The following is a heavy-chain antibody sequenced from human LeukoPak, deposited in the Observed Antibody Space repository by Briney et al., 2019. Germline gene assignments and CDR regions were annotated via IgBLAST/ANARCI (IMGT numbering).Heavy chain of an antibody. CDR2: IRYDGRIK. D-gene: IGHD6-13*01. CDR3: ARNRAAAGDWLDP. J-gene: IGHJ5*02. Sequence: GGSLRLSCAASGFTFSAYGVHWVRQAPGKGLEWLAFIRYDGRIKNYADSVKGRFTISRDNSKNTLYLQMNSLTTEDTSLYYCARNRAAAGDWLDPWGQGTLVIVSS. CDR1: GFTFSAYG. V-gene: IGHV3-30*02.